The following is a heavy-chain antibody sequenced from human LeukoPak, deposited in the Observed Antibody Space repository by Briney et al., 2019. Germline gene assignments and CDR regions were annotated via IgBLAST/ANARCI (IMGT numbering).Heavy chain of an antibody. D-gene: IGHD6-19*01. CDR3: ARGIAVAGRGSHYYYYYGMDV. V-gene: IGHV3-21*01. J-gene: IGHJ6*02. CDR2: ISSSSSYI. Sequence: PGGSLRLSCAASGFTFSSYSMNSVRHPPRKGLEWVLSISSSSSYIYYAHSVKVRFTISRDNSKNSLYLKMNSLRAEDTAVYYCARGIAVAGRGSHYYYYYGMDVWGQGTTVTVSS. CDR1: GFTFSSYS.